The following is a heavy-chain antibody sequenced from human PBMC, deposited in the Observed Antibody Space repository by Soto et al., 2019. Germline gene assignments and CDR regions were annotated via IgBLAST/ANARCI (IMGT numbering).Heavy chain of an antibody. J-gene: IGHJ4*02. Sequence: QITLKESGPTLVKPTETLTLPCSFSGFSFSDGAVGVGWFRQSPGQAPEWLAICYWDDNKWYSPSLRTRLTAGHDKSRYQVVLSMIQMDPRDTDTYFCARGRRRESCGGGDCYYFDYWGQGILVTASS. V-gene: IGHV2-5*02. CDR1: GFSFSDGAVG. CDR3: ARGRRRESCGGGDCYYFDY. CDR2: CYWDDNK. D-gene: IGHD2-21*01.